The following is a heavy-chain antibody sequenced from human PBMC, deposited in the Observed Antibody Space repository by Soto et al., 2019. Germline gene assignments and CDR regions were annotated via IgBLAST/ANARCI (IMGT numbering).Heavy chain of an antibody. CDR1: GGTFSSYA. CDR3: ARGDYAANNWFDP. J-gene: IGHJ5*02. CDR2: IIPIFGTA. Sequence: GASVKVSCKASGGTFSSYAISWVRQAPGQGLEWMGGIIPIFGTANYAQKFQGRVTITADKSTSTAYMELSSLRSEDTAVYYCARGDYAANNWFDPWGQGTLVTVSS. D-gene: IGHD4-17*01. V-gene: IGHV1-69*06.